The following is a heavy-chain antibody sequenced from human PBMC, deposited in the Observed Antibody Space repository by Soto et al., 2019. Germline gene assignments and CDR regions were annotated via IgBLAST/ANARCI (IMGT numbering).Heavy chain of an antibody. V-gene: IGHV3-23*01. CDR1: GFTFSSYA. Sequence: GGSLRLSCAASGFTFSSYAMSWVRQAPGKGLEWVSAISGSGGSTYYADSVKGRFTISRDNSKNTLYLQMNSLRAEDTAVYYCARRSSGWYFYHCGQGTLVNVSS. CDR2: ISGSGGST. J-gene: IGHJ4*02. CDR3: ARRSSGWYFYH. D-gene: IGHD6-19*01.